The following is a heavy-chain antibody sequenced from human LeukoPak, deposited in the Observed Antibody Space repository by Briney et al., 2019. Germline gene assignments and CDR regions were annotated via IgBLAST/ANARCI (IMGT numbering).Heavy chain of an antibody. Sequence: GGSLRLSCAASGFTFSSYWMSWVRQAPGKGLEWVANIKQDGSEKYYVDSVKGRFTISRDNAKNSLYLQMNSLRAEDTAVYYRARDPPSARQWFGELQIYYYYYMDVWGKGTTVTISS. V-gene: IGHV3-7*01. J-gene: IGHJ6*03. D-gene: IGHD3-10*01. CDR1: GFTFSSYW. CDR3: ARDPPSARQWFGELQIYYYYYMDV. CDR2: IKQDGSEK.